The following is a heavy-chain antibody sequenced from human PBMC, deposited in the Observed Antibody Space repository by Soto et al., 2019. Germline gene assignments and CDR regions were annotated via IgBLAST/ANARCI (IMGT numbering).Heavy chain of an antibody. J-gene: IGHJ4*02. CDR3: ASRIVVVPSTLVDY. V-gene: IGHV1-8*01. Sequence: QVQLVQSGAEVKKPGASVKGSCKASGYTFTSYDINWVRQATGQGLEWMGWMNPNSGNTGYAQKFQGRVTMTRNTSISTAYMELSSLRSEDTAVYYCASRIVVVPSTLVDYWGQGTLVTVSS. CDR2: MNPNSGNT. D-gene: IGHD2-2*01. CDR1: GYTFTSYD.